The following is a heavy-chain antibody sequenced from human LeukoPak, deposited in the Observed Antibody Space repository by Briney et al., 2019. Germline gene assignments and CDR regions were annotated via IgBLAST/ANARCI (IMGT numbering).Heavy chain of an antibody. CDR2: IYYSGST. CDR1: GTSINDNY. Sequence: SSETLSLTCTVSGTSINDNYWSWIRQPPGKGLEWIGYIYYSGSTKYNPTLNSRVTISVETSKSQFSMKLSSVTTADTAVYYCARDINYRFSYWGQGILVTVSS. CDR3: ARDINYRFSY. D-gene: IGHD5-24*01. J-gene: IGHJ4*02. V-gene: IGHV4-59*01.